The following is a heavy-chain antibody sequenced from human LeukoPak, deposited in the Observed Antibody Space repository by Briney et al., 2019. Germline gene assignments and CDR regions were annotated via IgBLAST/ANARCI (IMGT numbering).Heavy chain of an antibody. CDR3: ARELPRSVATTLHSNDY. CDR1: GYTFTGYY. D-gene: IGHD5-12*01. Sequence: ASVKVSCKASGYTFTGYYMHWVRQAPGQGLEWMGWINPNSGGTNYAQKFQGRVTMTRDTSISTAYMELSRLRSDDTAVYYCARELPRSVATTLHSNDYWGQGTLVTVPS. V-gene: IGHV1-2*02. CDR2: INPNSGGT. J-gene: IGHJ4*02.